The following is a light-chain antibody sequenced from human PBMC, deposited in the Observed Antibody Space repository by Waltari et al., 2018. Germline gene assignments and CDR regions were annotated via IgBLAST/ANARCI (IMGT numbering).Light chain of an antibody. J-gene: IGKJ1*01. CDR3: QQYGSSPWT. Sequence: ELVLTQSPGILSSSLGERATLSCRASQSVSSNYLAWYQQKVGQAPRLLIFGASNRVTGIPDRFSGSGSGTDFTLTISRLESEDFTVYYCQQYGSSPWTFGQGTKVEI. CDR1: QSVSSNY. V-gene: IGKV3-20*01. CDR2: GAS.